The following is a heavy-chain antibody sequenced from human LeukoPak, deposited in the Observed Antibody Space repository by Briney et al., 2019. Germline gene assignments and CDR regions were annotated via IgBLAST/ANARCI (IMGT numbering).Heavy chain of an antibody. D-gene: IGHD5-18*01. Sequence: GGSLRLSCAASEFTFSSYWMSWVRQAPGKGLEWVANIKQDGSEKYYVDSVKGRFTISRDNAKNSLYLQMNSLRAEDTAVYYCARAQLTSMVADYWGQGTLVTVSS. V-gene: IGHV3-7*01. J-gene: IGHJ4*02. CDR1: EFTFSSYW. CDR2: IKQDGSEK. CDR3: ARAQLTSMVADY.